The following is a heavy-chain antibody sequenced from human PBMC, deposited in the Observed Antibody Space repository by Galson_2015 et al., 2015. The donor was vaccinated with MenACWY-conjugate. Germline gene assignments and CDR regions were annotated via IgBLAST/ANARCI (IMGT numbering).Heavy chain of an antibody. CDR1: GGTFSSYA. J-gene: IGHJ3*02. CDR2: IIPIFGTA. CDR3: ARDGYLESNAFDI. Sequence: SVKVSCKASGGTFSSYAISWVRQAPGQGLEWMGGIIPIFGTANYAQKFQGRVTITADKSTSTAYMELSSLRSEDTAVYYCARDGYLESNAFDIWGQGTMVTVSS. V-gene: IGHV1-69*06. D-gene: IGHD3-3*01.